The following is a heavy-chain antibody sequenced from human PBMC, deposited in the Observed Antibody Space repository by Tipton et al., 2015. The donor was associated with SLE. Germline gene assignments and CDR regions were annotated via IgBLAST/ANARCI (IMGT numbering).Heavy chain of an antibody. Sequence: TLSLTCTVSGESISSDIHYWGWIRQPPGKGLEWIGSVFYTGTTSYNSSVKSRVAISIDTSKNHFSLRLTSVTAADTAVYYCARRAYGDYGFDYWGQGTLVTVSS. CDR2: VFYTGTT. CDR3: ARRAYGDYGFDY. V-gene: IGHV4-39*07. CDR1: GESISSDIHY. J-gene: IGHJ4*02. D-gene: IGHD4-17*01.